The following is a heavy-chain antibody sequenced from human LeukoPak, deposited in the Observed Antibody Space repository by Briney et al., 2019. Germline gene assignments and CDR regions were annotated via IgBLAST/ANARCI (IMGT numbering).Heavy chain of an antibody. J-gene: IGHJ4*02. Sequence: ASVKVSCKASGYTFTSYAMHWVRQAPGQRLEWMGWINAGNGNTKYSQKFQGRVTITRDTSASTAYMELSSLRSEDTAVYYCARARFHSGDLDYWGQGTLVSVSS. CDR1: GYTFTSYA. CDR2: INAGNGNT. D-gene: IGHD4-17*01. CDR3: ARARFHSGDLDY. V-gene: IGHV1-3*01.